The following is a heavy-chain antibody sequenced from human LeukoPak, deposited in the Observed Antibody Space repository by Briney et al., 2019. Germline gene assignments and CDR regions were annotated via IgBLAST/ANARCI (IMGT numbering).Heavy chain of an antibody. J-gene: IGHJ3*02. CDR1: GYTFTGYY. D-gene: IGHD5-24*01. V-gene: IGHV1-2*02. CDR3: ARLEADGPGNAFDI. Sequence: VASVKVSCKASGYTFTGYYIHWVRQAPGQGLEWMGWINPNNGDTNFAQKFQGRVTMTRDTSISTVYMELSRLRSDDMAVYYCARLEADGPGNAFDIWGQGTMVTVSS. CDR2: INPNNGDT.